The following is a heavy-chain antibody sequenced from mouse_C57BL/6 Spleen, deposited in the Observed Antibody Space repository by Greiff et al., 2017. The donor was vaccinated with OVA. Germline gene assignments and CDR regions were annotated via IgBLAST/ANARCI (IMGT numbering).Heavy chain of an antibody. CDR3: ARRGLPSWDDFDY. D-gene: IGHD2-10*02. J-gene: IGHJ2*01. CDR1: GYTFTSYW. Sequence: VQLKQPGAELVKPGASVKMSCKASGYTFTSYWITWVKQRPGQGLEWIGDIYPGSGSTNYNEKFKSKATLTVDTSSSTAYMQLSSLTSEDSAVYYCARRGLPSWDDFDYWGQGTTLTVSS. V-gene: IGHV1-55*01. CDR2: IYPGSGST.